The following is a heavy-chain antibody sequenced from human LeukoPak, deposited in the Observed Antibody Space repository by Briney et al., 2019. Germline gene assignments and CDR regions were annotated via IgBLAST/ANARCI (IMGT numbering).Heavy chain of an antibody. D-gene: IGHD3-22*01. CDR2: FSSSGST. J-gene: IGHJ4*02. V-gene: IGHV3-23*01. CDR1: GFTFSRYT. CDR3: AKDGLDGRGYCYFDY. Sequence: GGSLRLSCAASGFTFSRYTMNWVRQAPGKGLEWVSVFSSSGSTHYADSVKGRFTISRDNSKNTLYLQMSSLRAEDTAVYYCAKDGLDGRGYCYFDYWGQGTMVTVSS.